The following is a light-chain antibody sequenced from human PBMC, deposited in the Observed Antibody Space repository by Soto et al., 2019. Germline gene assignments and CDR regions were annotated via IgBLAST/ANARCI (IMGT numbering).Light chain of an antibody. CDR2: NVS. CDR3: QQCNFSWT. J-gene: IGKJ1*01. V-gene: IGKV1-5*03. Sequence: DIQMTQSPSTLPASVGDRVTITCRASQTIGNWLAWYQQKPGKVPKLLIYNVSSLESGVPSRFSGSGSGTEFTLTISSLQPDDFATYYFQQCNFSWTFGQGTKVEIK. CDR1: QTIGNW.